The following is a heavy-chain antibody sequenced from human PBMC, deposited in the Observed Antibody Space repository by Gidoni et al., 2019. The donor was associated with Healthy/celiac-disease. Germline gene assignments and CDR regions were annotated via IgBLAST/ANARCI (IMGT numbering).Heavy chain of an antibody. J-gene: IGHJ6*02. CDR2: IRSKAYGGTT. V-gene: IGHV3-49*03. D-gene: IGHD3-3*01. CDR1: GFTFGDYA. Sequence: EVQLVESGGGLVQPGRSLRLSCTASGFTFGDYAMSWFRQAPGKGLEWVGFIRSKAYGGTTEYAASVKGRFTISRDDSKSIAYLQMNSLKTEDTAVYYCTREESTYYDFWSGYYGMDVWGQGTTVTVSS. CDR3: TREESTYYDFWSGYYGMDV.